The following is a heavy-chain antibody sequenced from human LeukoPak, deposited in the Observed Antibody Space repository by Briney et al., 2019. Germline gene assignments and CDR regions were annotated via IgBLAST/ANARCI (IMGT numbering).Heavy chain of an antibody. CDR1: GFTFSSYG. J-gene: IGHJ4*02. CDR3: ARRDPKYCSSTSCYGSFDY. V-gene: IGHV3-33*01. D-gene: IGHD2-2*01. CDR2: IWYDGSNK. Sequence: PGGSLRLSCAASGFTFSSYGMHWVRQAPGKGLEWVVVIWYDGSNKYYADSVKGRFTISRDNSKNTLYLQMNSLRAEGTAVYYCARRDPKYCSSTSCYGSFDYWGQGTLVTVSS.